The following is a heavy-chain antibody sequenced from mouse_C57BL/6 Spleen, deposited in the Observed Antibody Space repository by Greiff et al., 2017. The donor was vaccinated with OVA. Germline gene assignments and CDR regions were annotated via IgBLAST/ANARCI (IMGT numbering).Heavy chain of an antibody. V-gene: IGHV1-64*01. Sequence: QVQLQQSGAELVKPGASVKLSCKASGYTFTSYWMHWVKQRPGQGLEWIGMIHPNSGSTNYNEKFKSKATLTVDKSSSTAYMQLSSLTSEDSAVYYCATYYSSWFAYWGQGTLVTVSA. J-gene: IGHJ3*01. CDR2: IHPNSGST. D-gene: IGHD2-12*01. CDR1: GYTFTSYW. CDR3: ATYYSSWFAY.